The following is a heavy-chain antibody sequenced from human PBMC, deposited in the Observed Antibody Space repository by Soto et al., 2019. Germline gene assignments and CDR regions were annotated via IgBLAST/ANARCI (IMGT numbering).Heavy chain of an antibody. CDR2: IYWNDDQ. Sequence: SGPTLVNPTQTLTLTCTFSGFSLSTRAVGVGWIRQPPGKALEWLALIYWNDDQRYSPSLKNRLTITKDTSKNHVVLTMTNMDPADTATYYCAHRQDLGAFDIWGQGTMVTVSS. J-gene: IGHJ3*02. CDR3: AHRQDLGAFDI. D-gene: IGHD7-27*01. V-gene: IGHV2-5*01. CDR1: GFSLSTRAVG.